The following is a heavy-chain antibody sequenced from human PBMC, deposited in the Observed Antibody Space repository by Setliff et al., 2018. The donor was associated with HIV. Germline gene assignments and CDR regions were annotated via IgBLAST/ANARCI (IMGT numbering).Heavy chain of an antibody. Sequence: NPSETLSLTCTVSGDSFSTYYWTWIRQPAGKGLDWIGRIYTTGRTSYNPSLKNRVTMSIDSSRNQFSLKINSVTASDTAIYFCAIEKGFGGATGWFDPWGQGTLVTVSS. CDR3: AIEKGFGGATGWFDP. J-gene: IGHJ5*02. CDR1: GDSFSTYY. CDR2: IYTTGRT. D-gene: IGHD2-15*01. V-gene: IGHV4-4*07.